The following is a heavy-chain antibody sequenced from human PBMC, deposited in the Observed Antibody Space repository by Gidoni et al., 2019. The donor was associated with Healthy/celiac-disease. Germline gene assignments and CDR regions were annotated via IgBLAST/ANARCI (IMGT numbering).Heavy chain of an antibody. D-gene: IGHD3-16*01. CDR3: ARGRLGGYGMDV. J-gene: IGHJ6*02. CDR1: GYSISSGYY. V-gene: IGHV4-38-2*01. Sequence: QVQLQESGPGLVKPSETLSLTCAVSGYSISSGYYWGWIRQPPGKGLEWIGSIYHSGSTYYNPSLKSRVTISVDTSKNQFSLKLSSVTAADTAVYYCARGRLGGYGMDVWGQGTTVTVSS. CDR2: IYHSGST.